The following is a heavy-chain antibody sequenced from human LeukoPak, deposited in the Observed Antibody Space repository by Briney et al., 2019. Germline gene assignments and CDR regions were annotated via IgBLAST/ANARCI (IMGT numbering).Heavy chain of an antibody. D-gene: IGHD1-1*01. J-gene: IGHJ6*03. V-gene: IGHV1-18*01. CDR3: ARNGKTTGAKSYYYYMDV. Sequence: ASVKVSCKASGYTFTSYGISWVRQAPGQGLEWMGWISAYNGNTNYAQKLQGRVTMTTDTSTSTAYMELRSLRSDDTAVYYCARNGKTTGAKSYYYYMDVWGKGTTVTVSS. CDR2: ISAYNGNT. CDR1: GYTFTSYG.